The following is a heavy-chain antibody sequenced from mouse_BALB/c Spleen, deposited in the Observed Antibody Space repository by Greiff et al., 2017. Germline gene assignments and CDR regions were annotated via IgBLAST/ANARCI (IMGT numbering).Heavy chain of an antibody. Sequence: EVQLVESGGGLVQPGGSLKLSCAASGFTFSSFGMHWVRQAPEKGLEWVAYISSGSSTIYYADTVKGRFTISRDNPKYTLFLQMTSLRSEDTAMYYCARNPSYYYGSSYGAMDYWGQGTSVTVSS. D-gene: IGHD1-1*01. CDR1: GFTFSSFG. CDR2: ISSGSSTI. J-gene: IGHJ4*01. CDR3: ARNPSYYYGSSYGAMDY. V-gene: IGHV5-17*02.